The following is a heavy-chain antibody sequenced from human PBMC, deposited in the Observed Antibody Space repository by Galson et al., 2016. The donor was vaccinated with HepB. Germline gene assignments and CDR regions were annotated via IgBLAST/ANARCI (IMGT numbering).Heavy chain of an antibody. CDR3: ARGREQGIPPAIDS. CDR1: GVTFNSYP. D-gene: IGHD6-25*01. CDR2: ISFDGSNK. J-gene: IGHJ4*02. V-gene: IGHV3-30-3*01. Sequence: SLRLSCAASGVTFNSYPMHWVRQAPGKGLEWVSVISFDGSNKYYTDSVKGRFTIARDDSKDTQYLQMNSLGTEDTAIDYCARGREQGIPPAIDSWGQGTLVTVSS.